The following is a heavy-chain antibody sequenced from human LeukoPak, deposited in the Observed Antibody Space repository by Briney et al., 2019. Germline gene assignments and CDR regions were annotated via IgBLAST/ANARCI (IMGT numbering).Heavy chain of an antibody. D-gene: IGHD3-22*01. Sequence: GGSLRLSCAASGFTFSDYYMSWIRQAPGKGLEWVSYISSSGSTIYYADSVKGRFTISRDNSKNTLYLQMNSLRAEDTAVYYCAKESGYYDSSGDFDYWGQGTLVTVSS. V-gene: IGHV3-11*04. CDR1: GFTFSDYY. J-gene: IGHJ4*02. CDR2: ISSSGSTI. CDR3: AKESGYYDSSGDFDY.